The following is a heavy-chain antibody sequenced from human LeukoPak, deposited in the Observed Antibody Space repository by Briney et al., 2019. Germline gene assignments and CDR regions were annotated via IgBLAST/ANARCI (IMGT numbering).Heavy chain of an antibody. Sequence: GGSLRPSCAASGFTFSSYGMHWVRQAPGKGLEWEAVISYDGSNKYYADSVKGRFTISRDNSKNTLYLQMNSLRAEDTAVYYCAKDDGVAVAGTGTFDPWGQGTLVTVSS. CDR2: ISYDGSNK. J-gene: IGHJ5*02. D-gene: IGHD6-19*01. CDR3: AKDDGVAVAGTGTFDP. V-gene: IGHV3-30*18. CDR1: GFTFSSYG.